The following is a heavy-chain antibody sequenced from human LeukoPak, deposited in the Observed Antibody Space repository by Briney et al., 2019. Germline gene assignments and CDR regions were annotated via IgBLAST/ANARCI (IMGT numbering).Heavy chain of an antibody. V-gene: IGHV3-23*01. CDR2: ISGSGGST. CDR3: AKVGHPYYYDSSGYYGGSGPGDY. Sequence: PGGSLRLSCAASGFTFSSYAMSWVRQAPGKGLEWVSAISGSGGSTYYADSVKGRFTISRDNSKNTLYLQMNSLRAEDTAVYYCAKVGHPYYYDSSGYYGGSGPGDYWGQGTLVTVSS. J-gene: IGHJ4*02. CDR1: GFTFSSYA. D-gene: IGHD3-22*01.